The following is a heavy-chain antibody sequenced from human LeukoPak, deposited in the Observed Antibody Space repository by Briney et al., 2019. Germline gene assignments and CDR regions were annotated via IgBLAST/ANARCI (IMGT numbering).Heavy chain of an antibody. CDR2: INPNSGGT. CDR1: GYTFTDYY. CDR3: ASDLEL. Sequence: SSVPVSCKTSGYTFTDYYIHWVRQAPGQGLEWMGWINPNSGGTNYAQKFQGRVTMTRDTSISTADLQLNRLRSDDTAVYYCASDLELWGQGTLVAVSS. V-gene: IGHV1-2*02. J-gene: IGHJ5*02.